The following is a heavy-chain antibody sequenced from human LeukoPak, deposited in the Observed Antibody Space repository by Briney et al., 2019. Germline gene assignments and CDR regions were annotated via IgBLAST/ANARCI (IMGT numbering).Heavy chain of an antibody. V-gene: IGHV1-69-2*01. CDR2: VDPEDGET. D-gene: IGHD2-15*01. Sequence: EASVKVSCKVSGYTFTDYYMHWVQQAPGKGLEWMGLVDPEDGETIYAEKFQSRVTITADTSTDTAYMELSSLRSEDTAVYYCATLPRYCSGGSCYGWGQGTLVTVSS. CDR3: ATLPRYCSGGSCYG. J-gene: IGHJ4*02. CDR1: GYTFTDYY.